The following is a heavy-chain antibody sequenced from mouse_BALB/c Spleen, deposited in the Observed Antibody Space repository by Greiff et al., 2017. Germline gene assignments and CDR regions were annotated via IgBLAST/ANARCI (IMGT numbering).Heavy chain of an antibody. J-gene: IGHJ3*01. D-gene: IGHD2-4*01. V-gene: IGHV14-1*02. CDR2: IDPENGNT. CDR1: GFNIKDYY. Sequence: VQLKQSGAELVRPGALVKLSCKASGFNIKDYYMHWVKQRPEQGLEWIGWIDPENGNTIYDPKFQGKASITADTSSNTAYLQLSSLTSEDTAVYYCARWDYPFAYWGQGTLVTVSA. CDR3: ARWDYPFAY.